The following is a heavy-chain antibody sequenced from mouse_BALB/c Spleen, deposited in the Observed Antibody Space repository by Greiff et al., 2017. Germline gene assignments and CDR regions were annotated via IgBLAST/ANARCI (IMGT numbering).Heavy chain of an antibody. CDR3: ARSPYYYGSSPYAMDY. Sequence: VQLQQSGAELVRPGTSVKVSCKASGYAFTNYLIEWVKQRPGQGLEWIGVINPGSGGTNYNEKFKGKATLTADKSSSTAYMQLSSLTSDDSVVYFCARSPYYYGSSPYAMDYWGQGTSVTVSS. D-gene: IGHD1-1*01. J-gene: IGHJ4*01. CDR1: GYAFTNYL. V-gene: IGHV1-54*01. CDR2: INPGSGGT.